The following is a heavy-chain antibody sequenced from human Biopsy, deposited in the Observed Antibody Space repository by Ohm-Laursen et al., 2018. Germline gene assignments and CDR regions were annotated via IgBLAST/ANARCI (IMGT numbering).Heavy chain of an antibody. CDR2: IIPIFDTP. D-gene: IGHD3-10*01. CDR3: ACGAAKGNPYDH. V-gene: IGHV1-69*06. J-gene: IGHJ5*02. CDR1: GGTFRSYV. Sequence: GASVKVSCKASGGTFRSYVISWGRQAPGQGLEWMGRIIPIFDTPPYVPSFQGRVTFTADKSTDTAHLDLRSLTSEDTAVYYCACGAAKGNPYDHWGQGTLVTVSS.